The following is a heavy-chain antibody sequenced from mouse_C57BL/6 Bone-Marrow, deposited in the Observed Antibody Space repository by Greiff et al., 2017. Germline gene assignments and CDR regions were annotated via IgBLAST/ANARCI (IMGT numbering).Heavy chain of an antibody. CDR2: IDPANGNT. CDR3: ARRYYGSSPYFDY. CDR1: GFNIKNTY. J-gene: IGHJ2*01. Sequence: VQLKESVAELVRPGASVKLSCTASGFNIKNTYMHWVKQRPEQGLEWIGRIDPANGNTKYAPKFQGKATITADTSSNTAYLQLSSLTSEDTAIYYCARRYYGSSPYFDYWGQGTTLTVSS. D-gene: IGHD1-1*01. V-gene: IGHV14-3*01.